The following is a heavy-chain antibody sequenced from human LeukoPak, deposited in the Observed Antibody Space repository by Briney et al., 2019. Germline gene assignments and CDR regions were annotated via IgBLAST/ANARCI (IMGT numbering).Heavy chain of an antibody. Sequence: SETLSLTCAVSGGSISSSNWWSWVRQPPGKGLEWIGEIYHSGSTNYNPSLKSRVTISVDTSKNQFSLKLSSVTVADTAVYYCARPYSSGWNHMADFQYWGQGTLVTVSS. D-gene: IGHD6-19*01. CDR1: GGSISSSNW. V-gene: IGHV4-4*02. J-gene: IGHJ1*01. CDR2: IYHSGST. CDR3: ARPYSSGWNHMADFQY.